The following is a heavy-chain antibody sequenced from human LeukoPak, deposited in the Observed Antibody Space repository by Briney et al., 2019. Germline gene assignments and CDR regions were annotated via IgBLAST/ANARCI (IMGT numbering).Heavy chain of an antibody. Sequence: ASVKVSCKASGYTFTGYYMHWVRQAPGQGLEWMGWINPNSGGTNYAQKFQGRVTMTRNTSISTAYMELSSLRSEDTAVYYCARRPVRGTKSNWFDPWGQGTLVTVSS. V-gene: IGHV1-2*02. CDR3: ARRPVRGTKSNWFDP. CDR2: INPNSGGT. D-gene: IGHD3-10*01. CDR1: GYTFTGYY. J-gene: IGHJ5*02.